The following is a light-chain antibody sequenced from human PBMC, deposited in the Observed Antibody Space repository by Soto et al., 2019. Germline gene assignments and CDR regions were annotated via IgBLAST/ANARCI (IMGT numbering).Light chain of an antibody. V-gene: IGKV3-15*01. CDR3: QQFYNGQRT. CDR1: QSVSSN. CDR2: GAS. J-gene: IGKJ1*01. Sequence: EIVMTQSPGTLSVSPGERATLSCRASQSVSSNLAWYQQKPGQAPRLLIYGASTRATGIPARFSGSGSETEFTLTISSLQSEDFAVYYCQQFYNGQRTFGQGTKV.